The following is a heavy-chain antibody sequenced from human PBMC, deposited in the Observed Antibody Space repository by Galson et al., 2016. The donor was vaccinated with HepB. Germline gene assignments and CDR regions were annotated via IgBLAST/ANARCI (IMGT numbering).Heavy chain of an antibody. Sequence: SETLSLTCSVSGASVTSDYHYWTWIRQPPGKELEWIGYIYYRGSTKDRSSLESRVTISLDTSKNEFSLNLRFVTAAATATYFCAGFVHCGGECSSVFDLWGRGTLVNVSS. CDR1: GASVTSDYHY. CDR3: AGFVHCGGECSSVFDL. D-gene: IGHD2-21*01. CDR2: IYYRGST. V-gene: IGHV4-61*01. J-gene: IGHJ4*02.